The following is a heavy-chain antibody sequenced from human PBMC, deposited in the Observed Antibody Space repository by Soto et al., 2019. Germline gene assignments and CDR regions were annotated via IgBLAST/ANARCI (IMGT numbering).Heavy chain of an antibody. J-gene: IGHJ4*02. Sequence: QVQLVQSGAEVKKPGSSVKVSCKASGGTFSSYAISWVRQAPGQWLEWMGGIIPIFGTANYEQKFQGRVTMTADESTSTSYIALSSLRSEDTAVYYCAAPYGSGSYYNGFDYWGQGTLVTVSS. CDR1: GGTFSSYA. CDR2: IIPIFGTA. V-gene: IGHV1-69*12. CDR3: AAPYGSGSYYNGFDY. D-gene: IGHD3-10*01.